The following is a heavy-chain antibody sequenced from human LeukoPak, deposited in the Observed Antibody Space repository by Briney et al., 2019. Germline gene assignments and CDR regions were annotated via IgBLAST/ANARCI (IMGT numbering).Heavy chain of an antibody. CDR1: GFTFSSYA. Sequence: GGSLRLSCAASGFTFSSYAMSRVRQAPGKGLEWVSAISGSGGSTYYADSVKGRFTISRDNSKNTLYLQMNSLRAEDTAVYYCAKAVGDIVVVPAALFDYWGQGTLVTVSS. CDR2: ISGSGGST. CDR3: AKAVGDIVVVPAALFDY. D-gene: IGHD2-2*01. V-gene: IGHV3-23*01. J-gene: IGHJ4*02.